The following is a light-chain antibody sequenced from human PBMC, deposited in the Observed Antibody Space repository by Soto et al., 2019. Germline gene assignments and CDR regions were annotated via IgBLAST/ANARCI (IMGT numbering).Light chain of an antibody. Sequence: DIQMTQSPSSLSASVGDRVTITCRASQVIRNDLGWYQQGPGKAPKRLIFAASSLQSGVPSRFSGSGSGTEFTLTISNLQPEDFATYYCQKYNGAPRTFGQGTKVEFK. CDR3: QKYNGAPRT. CDR1: QVIRND. V-gene: IGKV1-17*02. J-gene: IGKJ1*01. CDR2: AAS.